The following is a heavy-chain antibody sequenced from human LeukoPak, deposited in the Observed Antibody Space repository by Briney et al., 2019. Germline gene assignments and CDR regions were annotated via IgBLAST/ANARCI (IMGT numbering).Heavy chain of an antibody. Sequence: PSETLSLTCAVYGGSFSGYYWSWIRQPPGQGLEWIGEINHSGSTNYNPSLKSRVTISVDTSKNQFSLKLSSVTAADTAVYYCARSRIAAAADYWGQGTLVTVSS. CDR2: INHSGST. CDR3: ARSRIAAAADY. V-gene: IGHV4-34*01. CDR1: GGSFSGYY. D-gene: IGHD6-13*01. J-gene: IGHJ4*02.